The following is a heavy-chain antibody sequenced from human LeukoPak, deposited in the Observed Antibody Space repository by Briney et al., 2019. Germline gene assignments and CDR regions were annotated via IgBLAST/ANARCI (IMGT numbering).Heavy chain of an antibody. CDR2: IYHTGIT. J-gene: IGHJ4*02. CDR1: GGSISSYY. V-gene: IGHV4-59*04. Sequence: PSETLSLTCTVSGGSISSYYWSWLRQPPGKGLEWIGYIYHTGITYYNPSLKSRVTLSVDTSKNQFSLRLTSVTAAETAIYYCARGYTSGRFDYWGQGTLVTVSS. CDR3: ARGYTSGRFDY. D-gene: IGHD6-19*01.